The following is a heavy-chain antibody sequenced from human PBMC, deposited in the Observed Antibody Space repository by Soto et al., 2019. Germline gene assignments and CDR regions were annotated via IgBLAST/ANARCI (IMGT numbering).Heavy chain of an antibody. D-gene: IGHD3-16*02. Sequence: QVPLVQSGAEVKKPGASVKVSCKASGYTFTSYGISWVRQAPGQGLEWMGWISAYNGNTNYAQKLQGRVTMTTDTSTSTAYMELRSLRSDDTAVYYCARVSYDYVWGSYPNYFDYWGQGTLVTVSS. V-gene: IGHV1-18*01. J-gene: IGHJ4*02. CDR3: ARVSYDYVWGSYPNYFDY. CDR1: GYTFTSYG. CDR2: ISAYNGNT.